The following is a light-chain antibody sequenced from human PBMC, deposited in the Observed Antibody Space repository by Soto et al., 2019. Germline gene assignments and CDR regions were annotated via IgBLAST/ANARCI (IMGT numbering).Light chain of an antibody. CDR2: GAS. Sequence: IVLTQSPGTLSLSPGERATLSCRASQSVSSSYLAWYQQKPGQAPRLLIFGASGRATGIPDRFRGSGSGTDFSLTISRLEPEDSAVYYCQQYGSSLLTFGGGTKV. J-gene: IGKJ4*01. CDR1: QSVSSSY. CDR3: QQYGSSLLT. V-gene: IGKV3-20*01.